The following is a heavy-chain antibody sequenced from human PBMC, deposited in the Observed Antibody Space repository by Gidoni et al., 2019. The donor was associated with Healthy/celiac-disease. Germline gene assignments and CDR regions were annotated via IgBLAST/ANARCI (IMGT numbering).Heavy chain of an antibody. CDR1: GFSLSTSGVG. Sequence: QITFKESGPTLVKPTQTLTLTCTFSGFSLSTSGVGVGWIRQPPGKALEWLTLIYWDEDKRYSPSLKSRLTITKDTSKNKVVLTMTNMDPVDTATDYCAHKGERLVLDYWGQGTLVTVSS. V-gene: IGHV2-5*02. D-gene: IGHD1-26*01. J-gene: IGHJ4*02. CDR3: AHKGERLVLDY. CDR2: IYWDEDK.